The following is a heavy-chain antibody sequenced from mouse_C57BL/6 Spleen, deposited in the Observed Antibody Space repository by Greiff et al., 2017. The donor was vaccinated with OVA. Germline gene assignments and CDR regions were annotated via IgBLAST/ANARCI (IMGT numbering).Heavy chain of an antibody. D-gene: IGHD3-3*01. CDR2: INPNNGGT. J-gene: IGHJ4*01. V-gene: IGHV1-26*01. CDR3: AKGDQGYYAMDC. CDR1: GYTFTDYY. Sequence: VQLQQSGPELVKPGASVKISCKASGYTFTDYYMNWVKQSHGKSLEWIGDINPNNGGTSYNQKFKGKATLTVDKSSSTAYMELSSLASEDSAVSYCAKGDQGYYAMDCWGQGTSVTVSS.